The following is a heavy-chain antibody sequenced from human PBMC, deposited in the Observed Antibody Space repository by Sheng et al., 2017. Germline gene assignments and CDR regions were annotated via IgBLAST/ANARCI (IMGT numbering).Heavy chain of an antibody. D-gene: IGHD2-15*01. J-gene: IGHJ4*02. CDR2: IKSKTDGGTT. CDR3: TTAFVVVVAAIDHYFDY. CDR1: GFTFSNAW. V-gene: IGHV3-15*01. Sequence: EVQLVESGGGLVKPGGSLRLSCAASGFTFSNAWMSWVRQAPGKGLEWVGRIKSKTDGGTTDYAAPVKGRFTISRDDSKNTLYLQMNSLKTEDTAVYYCTTAFVVVVAAIDHYFDYWGQGTLVTVSS.